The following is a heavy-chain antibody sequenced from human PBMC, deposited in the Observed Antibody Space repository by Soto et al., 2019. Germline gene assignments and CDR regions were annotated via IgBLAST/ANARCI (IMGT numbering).Heavy chain of an antibody. Sequence: SETLSLTCSVSGVSISSSNWWSWVRQPPGKGLEWIGEIYHSGSTNYNSSLKSRVTISLDTSKNQFSLRMSYMTPADTAVYYCARDPVGVTHFDYWGQGTLVTVSS. J-gene: IGHJ4*02. CDR1: GVSISSSNW. CDR3: ARDPVGVTHFDY. V-gene: IGHV4-4*02. CDR2: IYHSGST. D-gene: IGHD1-26*01.